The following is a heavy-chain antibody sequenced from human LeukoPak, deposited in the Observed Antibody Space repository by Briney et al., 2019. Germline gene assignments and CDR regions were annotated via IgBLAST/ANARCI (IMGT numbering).Heavy chain of an antibody. Sequence: SEALSLTCAVSGGSISSGGYSWSWIRQPPGKGLEWIGYIYHSGSTYYNPSLKSRATISVDRSKNQFSLKLSSVTAADTAVYYCARVRSKVMTYFDYWGQGTLVTVSS. D-gene: IGHD2-21*02. CDR3: ARVRSKVMTYFDY. V-gene: IGHV4-30-2*01. J-gene: IGHJ4*02. CDR1: GGSISSGGYS. CDR2: IYHSGST.